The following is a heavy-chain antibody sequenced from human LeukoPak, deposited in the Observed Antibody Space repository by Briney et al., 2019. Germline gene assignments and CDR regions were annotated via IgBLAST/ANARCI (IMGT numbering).Heavy chain of an antibody. CDR3: AGVFPNYGMDV. J-gene: IGHJ6*02. CDR2: IWYDGSNK. CDR1: GFTFTSYG. D-gene: IGHD3-10*02. V-gene: IGHV3-33*01. Sequence: GGSLRLSCAASGFTFTSYGFHWVRQAPGKGLEWVAIIWYDGSNKYYADSVKGRFTISRDNSKNSVYLQMNSLRVEDTALYYCAGVFPNYGMDVWGQGTTVTVSS.